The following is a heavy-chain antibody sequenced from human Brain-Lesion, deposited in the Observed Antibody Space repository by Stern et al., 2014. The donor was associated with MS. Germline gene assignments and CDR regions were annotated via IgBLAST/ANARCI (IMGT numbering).Heavy chain of an antibody. Sequence: VQLLESGPGLVKPSGTLSLTCAVSGGSISSSNWWSWVRQSPGKGLEWIGESDHSGSTIYNPSLQSRVTVSVDKPKTRFPLTLRSVTAADTAVYFCARFPASRPHVFDSWGQGTLVTVSS. J-gene: IGHJ4*02. D-gene: IGHD6-13*01. CDR3: ARFPASRPHVFDS. CDR1: GGSISSSNW. V-gene: IGHV4-4*02. CDR2: SDHSGST.